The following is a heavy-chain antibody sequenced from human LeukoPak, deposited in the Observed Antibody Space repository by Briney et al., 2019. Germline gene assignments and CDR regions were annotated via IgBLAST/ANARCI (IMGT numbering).Heavy chain of an antibody. J-gene: IGHJ5*02. CDR3: ARAAFATFVGAPPFDP. V-gene: IGHV1-3*01. CDR1: GYTFTSYA. D-gene: IGHD3-3*01. Sequence: ASVKVSCKASGYTFTSYAMHWVRQAPGQSLEWMGWINAGNGNTKYSQKFQGRVTITRDTSASTAYMELSSLRSEDTAVYYCARAAFATFVGAPPFDPWGQGTLVTVSS. CDR2: INAGNGNT.